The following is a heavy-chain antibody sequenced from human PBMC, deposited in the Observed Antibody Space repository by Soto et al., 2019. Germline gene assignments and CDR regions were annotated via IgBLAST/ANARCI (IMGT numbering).Heavy chain of an antibody. CDR3: ARGPRYYGSGSYYNKGWFDP. Sequence: LSLTCAVYGGSFSGYYWSWIRQPPGKGLEWIGEINHSGSTNYNPSLKSRVTISVDTSKNQFSLKLSSVTAADTAVYYCARGPRYYGSGSYYNKGWFDPWGQGTLVTVSS. CDR2: INHSGST. J-gene: IGHJ5*02. CDR1: GGSFSGYY. V-gene: IGHV4-34*01. D-gene: IGHD3-10*01.